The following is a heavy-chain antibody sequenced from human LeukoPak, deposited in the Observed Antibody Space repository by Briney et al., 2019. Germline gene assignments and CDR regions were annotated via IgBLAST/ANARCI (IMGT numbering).Heavy chain of an antibody. CDR1: GFTVSSNY. CDR2: IYSGGST. CDR3: AREVGYYGSGMSS. J-gene: IGHJ5*02. Sequence: GGSLRLSCAASGFTVSSNYMSWVRQAPGKGLEWVSVIYSGGSTYYADSVKGRFTISRDNSKNTLYLQMNSLRAEDTAVYYCAREVGYYGSGMSSWGQGTLVTVSS. D-gene: IGHD3-10*01. V-gene: IGHV3-66*01.